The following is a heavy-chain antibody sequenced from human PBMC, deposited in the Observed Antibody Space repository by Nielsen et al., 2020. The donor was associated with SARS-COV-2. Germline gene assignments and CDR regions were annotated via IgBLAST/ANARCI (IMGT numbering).Heavy chain of an antibody. D-gene: IGHD4-17*01. V-gene: IGHV3-21*06. CDR1: GFTFGDYA. Sequence: GESLKISCAASGFTFGDYAMNWVRQAPGKGLEWVSSIRGGGTQLYYADSVKGRFTISRDNAKTSVYLQMNDLRVEDSALYFCAREINYGDFGPDYWGQGTLVTVSS. J-gene: IGHJ4*02. CDR3: AREINYGDFGPDY. CDR2: IRGGGTQL.